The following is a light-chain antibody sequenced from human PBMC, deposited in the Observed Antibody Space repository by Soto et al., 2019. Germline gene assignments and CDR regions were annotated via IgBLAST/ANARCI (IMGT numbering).Light chain of an antibody. CDR1: SSDVGGYNY. J-gene: IGLJ1*01. V-gene: IGLV2-14*01. CDR3: SSYISSSSPYV. Sequence: SVLTQPASVSGSPGQSITISCTGTSSDVGGYNYVSWYQQHPGKAPKLMIYEVSNRPSGASNRFSGSKSGNTASLTISGLQAEDEADYYCSSYISSSSPYVFGTGTKLTVL. CDR2: EVS.